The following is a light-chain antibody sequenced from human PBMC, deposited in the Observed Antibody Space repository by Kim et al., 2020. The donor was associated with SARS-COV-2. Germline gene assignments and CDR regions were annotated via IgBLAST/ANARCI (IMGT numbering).Light chain of an antibody. CDR3: NSRDSNNNVL. Sequence: SSELTQDPAVSVALGQTVRITCQGDSIRSYYATWYQQKPGQAPILVIYGKNNRPSGIPDRFSGSSSGNTASLTITGTQAGDEADYYCNSRDSNNNVLFGGGTKLTVL. J-gene: IGLJ2*01. V-gene: IGLV3-19*01. CDR2: GKN. CDR1: SIRSYY.